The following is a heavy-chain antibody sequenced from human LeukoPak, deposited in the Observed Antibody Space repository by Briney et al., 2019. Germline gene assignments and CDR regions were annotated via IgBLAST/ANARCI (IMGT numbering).Heavy chain of an antibody. D-gene: IGHD2-15*01. Sequence: SETLSLTCTVSGGSISSYYWSWIRQPPGKGLEWIGYIYYSGSTNYNPSLKSRVTISVDTSKNQFSLKLSSVTAADTAVYYCASSRGVAAPFDYWGQGTLVTVSS. J-gene: IGHJ4*02. CDR3: ASSRGVAAPFDY. CDR2: IYYSGST. V-gene: IGHV4-59*01. CDR1: GGSISSYY.